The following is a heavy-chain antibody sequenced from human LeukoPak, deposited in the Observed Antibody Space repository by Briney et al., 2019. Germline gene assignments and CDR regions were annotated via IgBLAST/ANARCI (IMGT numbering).Heavy chain of an antibody. CDR3: ARRYDSSGQNWFDP. J-gene: IGHJ5*02. Sequence: GSSVKVSCKASGRTFSSYAISWVRQAPGQGLEWMGRIIPSLGIANYAQKFQGRVTITADKSTSTAYMELSSLRSEDTAVYYCARRYDSSGQNWFDPWGQGTLVTVSS. V-gene: IGHV1-69*04. CDR2: IIPSLGIA. CDR1: GRTFSSYA. D-gene: IGHD3-22*01.